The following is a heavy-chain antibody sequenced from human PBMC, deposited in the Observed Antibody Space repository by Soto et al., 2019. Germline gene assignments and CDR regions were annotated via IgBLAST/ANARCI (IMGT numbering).Heavy chain of an antibody. V-gene: IGHV3-23*01. D-gene: IGHD3-9*01. Sequence: GGSLRVSCAAAGFLFSNYARSWVRQAPGKGLEWVSGISAGVTYYADSVKGRFTISRDNSKNTLYLQMNSLRAEDTAVYYCAKVTLTGYSTFDSWGPGTLVTVSS. CDR3: AKVTLTGYSTFDS. CDR2: ISAGVT. CDR1: GFLFSNYA. J-gene: IGHJ5*01.